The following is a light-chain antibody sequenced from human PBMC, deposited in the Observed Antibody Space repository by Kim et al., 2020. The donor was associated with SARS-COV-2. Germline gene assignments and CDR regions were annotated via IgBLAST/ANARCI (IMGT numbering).Light chain of an antibody. CDR1: SSNVGAYNY. V-gene: IGLV2-11*01. CDR2: DVS. Sequence: PEQSITISCTGTSSNVGAYNYDSWYQQHPAKAPKLMIFDVSQRPSGVPDRFSGSKSGNTASLTISGLQAEDEAEYYCCSFAGYSYVFGIGTKVTVL. CDR3: CSFAGYSYV. J-gene: IGLJ1*01.